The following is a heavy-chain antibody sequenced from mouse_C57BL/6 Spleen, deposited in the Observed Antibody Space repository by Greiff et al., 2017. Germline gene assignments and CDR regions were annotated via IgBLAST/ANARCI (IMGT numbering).Heavy chain of an antibody. CDR2: IHPNSGST. CDR1: GYTFTSYW. Sequence: QVQLQQPGAELVKPGASVKLSCKASGYTFTSYWMHWVKQRPGQGLEWIGMIHPNSGSTNYNEKFKSKATLTVDKSSSTAYMQLSSLTSEDSAVXSCERAGDYGRKSSWYFDVWGTGTTVTVSS. D-gene: IGHD1-1*01. CDR3: ERAGDYGRKSSWYFDV. J-gene: IGHJ1*03. V-gene: IGHV1-64*01.